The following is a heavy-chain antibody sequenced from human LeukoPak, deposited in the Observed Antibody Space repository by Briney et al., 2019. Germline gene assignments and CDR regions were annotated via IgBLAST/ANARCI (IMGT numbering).Heavy chain of an antibody. Sequence: PGGSLRLSCTASGFTFSSYSMNWVRQAPGKGLEWVSSISSSSSYIYYADSVKGRFTISGDNAKNSLYLQMNSLRAEDTAVYYCASQQGYSYGSVGYWGQGTLVTVSS. CDR2: ISSSSSYI. CDR3: ASQQGYSYGSVGY. D-gene: IGHD5-18*01. CDR1: GFTFSSYS. J-gene: IGHJ4*02. V-gene: IGHV3-21*01.